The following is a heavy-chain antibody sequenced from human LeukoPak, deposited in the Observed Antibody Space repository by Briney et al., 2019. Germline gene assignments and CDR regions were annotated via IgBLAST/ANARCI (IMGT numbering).Heavy chain of an antibody. CDR3: ARGFSTIFGVADAFDI. CDR1: GGSISSDDYY. D-gene: IGHD3-3*01. J-gene: IGHJ3*02. Sequence: PSETLSLTCTVSGGSISSDDYYWSWIRQPPGKGLEWIGYIYYSGSTYYNPSLKSRLTISVDTSKNQFSLKLSSVTAADTAVYYCARGFSTIFGVADAFDIWGQGTMVTVSS. CDR2: IYYSGST. V-gene: IGHV4-30-4*08.